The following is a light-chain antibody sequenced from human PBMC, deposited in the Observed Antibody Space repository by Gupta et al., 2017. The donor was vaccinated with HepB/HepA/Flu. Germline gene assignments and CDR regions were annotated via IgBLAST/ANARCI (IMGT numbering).Light chain of an antibody. CDR2: GAS. CDR1: QSVSSSY. Sequence: EIVLTQSPATLSLSPGERATLSCRASQSVSSSYLAWYQQKPGQAPRLLIYGASSRATGIPDRFSGSGSGTDFTLTISRLEPEDFAVYYCQQDCSSPLTFGGGTKVEIK. V-gene: IGKV3-20*01. J-gene: IGKJ4*01. CDR3: QQDCSSPLT.